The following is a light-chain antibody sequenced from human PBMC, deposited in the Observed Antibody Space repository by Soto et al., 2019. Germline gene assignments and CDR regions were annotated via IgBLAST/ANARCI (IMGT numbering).Light chain of an antibody. CDR1: QSVSSN. CDR3: QQSNNWPFT. V-gene: IGKV3D-15*01. CDR2: GAS. Sequence: EIVMTQSPATLSVSPGERATLSCRASQSVSSNLAWYQQNPGQAPRLLIYGASTRATGIPARFSGSESGTEFTLTISSLQSEDFAVYYCQQSNNWPFTFGGGTKVEI. J-gene: IGKJ4*01.